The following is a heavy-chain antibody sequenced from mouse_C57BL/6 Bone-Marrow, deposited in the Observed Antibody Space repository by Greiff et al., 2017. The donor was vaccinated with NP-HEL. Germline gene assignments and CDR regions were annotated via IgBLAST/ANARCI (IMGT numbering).Heavy chain of an antibody. Sequence: LVESVAELVRPGASVKLSCTASGFNIKNTYMHWVKQRPEQGLEWIGRIDPANGNTKYAPKFQGKATITADTSSNTAYLQLSSLTSEDTAIYYCARSYGSSYSYWYFDVWGTGTTVTVSS. CDR1: GFNIKNTY. V-gene: IGHV14-3*01. CDR2: IDPANGNT. D-gene: IGHD1-1*01. J-gene: IGHJ1*03. CDR3: ARSYGSSYSYWYFDV.